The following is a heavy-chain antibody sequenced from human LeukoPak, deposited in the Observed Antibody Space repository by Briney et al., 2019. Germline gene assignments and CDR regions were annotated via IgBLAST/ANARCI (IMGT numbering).Heavy chain of an antibody. V-gene: IGHV1-2*02. CDR3: ARRNQPLYAQYDSSDYYYAQADAFDI. CDR2: IYTNSGGK. J-gene: IGHJ3*02. D-gene: IGHD3-22*01. CDR1: GYTFTGYY. Sequence: GSVKVSCKASGYTFTGYYMHWVRQAPGKGLDWMGWIYTNSGGKNFAQRFQGRVTMTSDTSISTAYMELSTLRSDDTAVYYRARRNQPLYAQYDSSDYYYAQADAFDIWGQGTMVTVSS.